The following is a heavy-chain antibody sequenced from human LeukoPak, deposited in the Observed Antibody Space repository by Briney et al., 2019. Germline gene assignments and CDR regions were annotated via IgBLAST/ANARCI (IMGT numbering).Heavy chain of an antibody. CDR1: GFTFSSYA. J-gene: IGHJ4*02. Sequence: GGSLRLSCAASGFTFSSYAMSWVRQAPGKGLEWVSAISGSGGSTYYADSVKGRFTISRDNSKNTLYLQMNSLRAEDTAVYYCAKGPRIAVAGTGVDYWGQGTLVTVSS. CDR3: AKGPRIAVAGTGVDY. CDR2: ISGSGGST. D-gene: IGHD6-19*01. V-gene: IGHV3-23*01.